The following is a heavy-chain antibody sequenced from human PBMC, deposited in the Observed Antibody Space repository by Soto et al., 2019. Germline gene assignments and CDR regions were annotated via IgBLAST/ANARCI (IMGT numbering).Heavy chain of an antibody. CDR3: ARVASETHGDLDY. CDR2: INPNAGRT. D-gene: IGHD3-10*01. V-gene: IGHV1-46*04. Sequence: GASVKVSCKASGYPFTSYYIHWVRQAPGQGLEWVGMINPNAGRTAYAQKLQGRVTMTGDTSTGTVYMELSSLRSEDTAVYYCARVASETHGDLDYWGQGTLVTVSS. J-gene: IGHJ4*02. CDR1: GYPFTSYY.